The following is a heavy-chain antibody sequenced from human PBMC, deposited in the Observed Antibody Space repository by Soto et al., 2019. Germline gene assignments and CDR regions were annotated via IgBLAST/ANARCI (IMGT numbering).Heavy chain of an antibody. J-gene: IGHJ4*02. D-gene: IGHD2-2*01. CDR3: AREGYCSSTSCYSFDY. CDR1: GFTFSNYA. CDR2: ISSNGGST. Sequence: EVQLVESGGGLVQPGGSLRLSCAASGFTFSNYAMHWVRQAPGKGLEYVSAISSNGGSTYYGNSVNGRFIISRDNSKNTLYLQMGSLRAEDMAVYYCAREGYCSSTSCYSFDYWGQGTLVTVYS. V-gene: IGHV3-64*01.